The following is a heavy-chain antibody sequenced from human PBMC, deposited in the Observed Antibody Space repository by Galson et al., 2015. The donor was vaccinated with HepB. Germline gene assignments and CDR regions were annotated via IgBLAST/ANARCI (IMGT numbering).Heavy chain of an antibody. CDR1: GSTFSRYA. Sequence: SVKVSCKASGSTFSRYAISWVRQAPGQGLEWMGGIIPIFGTANYAQKFQGRVTITADESTSTAYMELSSLRSEDTAVYYCARAYYDILTGYYYYYYGMDVWGQGTTVTVSS. CDR2: IIPIFGTA. CDR3: ARAYYDILTGYYYYYYGMDV. J-gene: IGHJ6*02. V-gene: IGHV1-69*13. D-gene: IGHD3-9*01.